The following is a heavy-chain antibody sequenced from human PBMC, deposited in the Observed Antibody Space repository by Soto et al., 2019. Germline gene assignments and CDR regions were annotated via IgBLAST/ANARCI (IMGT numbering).Heavy chain of an antibody. Sequence: LETLSLTCTVSGGSISSYYWSWIRQPPGKGLEWIGYIYYSGSTNYNPSLKSRVTILVDTSKNQFFLKLSAVTAADTAVYYCARVGYGSGGSCYEGSFDIWGQGTMVTVSS. D-gene: IGHD2-15*01. CDR1: GGSISSYY. CDR3: ARVGYGSGGSCYEGSFDI. V-gene: IGHV4-59*01. J-gene: IGHJ3*02. CDR2: IYYSGST.